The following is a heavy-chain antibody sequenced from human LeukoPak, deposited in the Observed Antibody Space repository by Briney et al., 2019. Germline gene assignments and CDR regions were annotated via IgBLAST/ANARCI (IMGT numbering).Heavy chain of an antibody. Sequence: SETLSLTCTVSGGSISSSSYYWGWIRQPPGKGLEWIVSIYYSETTYYNPSLKSRVTISVDTSKNQFSLRLSSVTAADTAVYYCARQRYYGSGSYSLNWFDPWGQGTLVTVS. J-gene: IGHJ5*02. CDR1: GGSISSSSYY. D-gene: IGHD3-10*01. CDR2: IYYSETT. CDR3: ARQRYYGSGSYSLNWFDP. V-gene: IGHV4-39*01.